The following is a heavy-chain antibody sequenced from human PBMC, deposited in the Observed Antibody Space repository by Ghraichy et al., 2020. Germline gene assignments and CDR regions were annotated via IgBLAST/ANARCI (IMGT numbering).Heavy chain of an antibody. D-gene: IGHD1-26*01. CDR1: GFTFSSYA. J-gene: IGHJ4*02. V-gene: IGHV3-23*01. CDR3: AKDYKSSGSSSYLDY. Sequence: GGSLRLSCAASGFTFSSYAMSWVRQAPGKGLEWVSVISGSGGSTYYADSVKGRFTISRDNSKNTLYLQMNSLRAEDTAVYYCAKDYKSSGSSSYLDYWGQGTLVTVSS. CDR2: ISGSGGST.